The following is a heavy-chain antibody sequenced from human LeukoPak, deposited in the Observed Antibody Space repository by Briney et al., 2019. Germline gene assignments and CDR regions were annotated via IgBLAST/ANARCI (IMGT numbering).Heavy chain of an antibody. Sequence: SETLSLTCTVSGYSISSGYYWGWIRQPPGKGLEWIGSIYHSGSTYYNPSLKSRVTISVDTSKNQFSLKLSSVTAADTAVYYCARGGRVYYGSGSDWFDPWGQGTLVTVSS. D-gene: IGHD3-10*01. CDR2: IYHSGST. J-gene: IGHJ5*02. CDR3: ARGGRVYYGSGSDWFDP. CDR1: GYSISSGYY. V-gene: IGHV4-38-2*02.